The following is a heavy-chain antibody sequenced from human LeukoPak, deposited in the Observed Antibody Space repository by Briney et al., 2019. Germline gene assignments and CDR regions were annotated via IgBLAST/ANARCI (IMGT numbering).Heavy chain of an antibody. V-gene: IGHV1-46*01. D-gene: IGHD3-22*01. CDR3: ASSTYYYDSSGYRVNWFDP. Sequence: GASVKVSCKASGCTFTSYYMHWVRQAPGQGLEWMGIINPSGGSTSYAQKFQGRVTMTRDTSTSTVYMELSSLRSEDTAVYYCASSTYYYDSSGYRVNWFDPWGQGTLVTVSS. CDR2: INPSGGST. CDR1: GCTFTSYY. J-gene: IGHJ5*02.